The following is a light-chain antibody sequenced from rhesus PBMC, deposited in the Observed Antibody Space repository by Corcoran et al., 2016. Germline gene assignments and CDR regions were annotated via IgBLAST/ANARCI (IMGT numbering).Light chain of an antibody. Sequence: QAAPTQSPSVSGSPGQSVTISCTGTSSDIGGSNRVSWYQLHPGKAPKVMIYEVIKRPSGVSGRFSGSKSGDTASLTISGLQAEDEADYYCCSYAGSNTYAFGDGTRLTVL. CDR2: EVI. CDR1: SSDIGGSNR. J-gene: IGLJ1*01. V-gene: IGLV2-13*03. CDR3: CSYAGSNTYA.